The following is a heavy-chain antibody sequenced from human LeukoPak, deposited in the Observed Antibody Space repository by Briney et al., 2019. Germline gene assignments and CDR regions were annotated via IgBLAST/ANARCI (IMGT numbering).Heavy chain of an antibody. V-gene: IGHV1-69*13. J-gene: IGHJ4*02. Sequence: SVKVSCKASGGTFSSYAISWVRQAPGQGLEWMGGIIPIFGTANYAQKFQGRVTITADESTSTAYMELRSLRSDDTAVYYCARVILLWFGELSAFDYWGQGTLVTVSS. CDR3: ARVILLWFGELSAFDY. CDR1: GGTFSSYA. CDR2: IIPIFGTA. D-gene: IGHD3-10*01.